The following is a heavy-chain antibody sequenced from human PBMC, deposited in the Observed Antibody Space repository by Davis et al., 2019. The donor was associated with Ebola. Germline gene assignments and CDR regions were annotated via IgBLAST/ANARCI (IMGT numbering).Heavy chain of an antibody. CDR2: IWYDGSNK. Sequence: GESLKISCAASGFTFSSYAMHWVRQAPGKGLEWVAVIWYDGSNKYYADSVKGRFTISRDNSKNTLYLQMNSLRAEDTAVYYCANFGGGLDPWGQGTLVTVSS. CDR3: ANFGGGLDP. D-gene: IGHD3-10*01. J-gene: IGHJ5*02. V-gene: IGHV3-33*08. CDR1: GFTFSSYA.